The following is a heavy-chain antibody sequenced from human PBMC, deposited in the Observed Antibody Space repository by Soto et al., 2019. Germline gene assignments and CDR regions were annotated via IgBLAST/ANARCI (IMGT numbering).Heavy chain of an antibody. V-gene: IGHV1-2*02. J-gene: IGHJ2*01. CDR1: GYPLTDFY. CDR3: AREGGAAPGARREWYLDL. Sequence: QVQLVQSGAEVKKPGASVTVSCKTSGYPLTDFYIHWVRQAPGQGLEWMAWINPHTGDTNTALKFQGRDTMTRDRSINTAFMELTRLSSDDTAVYYCAREGGAAPGARREWYLDLWGRGTLVSVSS. CDR2: INPHTGDT. D-gene: IGHD6-25*01.